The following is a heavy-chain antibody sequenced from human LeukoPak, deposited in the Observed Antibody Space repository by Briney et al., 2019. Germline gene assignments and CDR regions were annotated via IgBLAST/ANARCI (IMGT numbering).Heavy chain of an antibody. CDR1: GGSISSYY. D-gene: IGHD6-6*01. Sequence: PSETLSLTCTVSGGSISSYYWSWIRQPAGKGLEWIGRIYTSGSTNYNPSLKSRVTMSVDTSKNQFSLKLSSVTAADTAVYYCARAGQFISARPITFDYWGQGSLVTVSS. J-gene: IGHJ4*02. CDR3: ARAGQFISARPITFDY. CDR2: IYTSGST. V-gene: IGHV4-4*07.